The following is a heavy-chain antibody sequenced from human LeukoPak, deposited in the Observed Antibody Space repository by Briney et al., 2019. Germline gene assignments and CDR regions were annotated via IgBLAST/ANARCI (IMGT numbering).Heavy chain of an antibody. Sequence: SETLSLTCTVSGGSISSYYWGWIRQPPGKGLEWIGTIYYSGGTYYNPSLKSRVTISVDTSKNHFSLKLSSVTAADTAVYYCASRLRGPGGWFDPWGQGTLVTVSS. CDR2: IYYSGGT. V-gene: IGHV4-39*01. CDR3: ASRLRGPGGWFDP. CDR1: GGSISSYY. J-gene: IGHJ5*02. D-gene: IGHD3-16*01.